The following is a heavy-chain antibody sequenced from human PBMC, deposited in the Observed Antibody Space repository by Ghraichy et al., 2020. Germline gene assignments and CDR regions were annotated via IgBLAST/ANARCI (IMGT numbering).Heavy chain of an antibody. CDR1: GFTFSSYW. Sequence: GGSLRLSCAASGFTFSSYWMHWVRQAPGKGLVWFSLINSDGLSTTYAYSVKGRFTISRDNAKNTVYLQMHSLRAEDTAVYYCGRDKIVAAIDYWGQGTLVTVSS. CDR2: INSDGLST. CDR3: GRDKIVAAIDY. J-gene: IGHJ4*02. V-gene: IGHV3-74*03. D-gene: IGHD6-25*01.